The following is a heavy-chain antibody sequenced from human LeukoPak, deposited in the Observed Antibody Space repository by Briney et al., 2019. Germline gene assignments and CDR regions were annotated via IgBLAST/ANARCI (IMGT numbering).Heavy chain of an antibody. J-gene: IGHJ4*02. CDR2: ISNGGSS. CDR3: AGAQRGYTHGYLGGGYFDY. V-gene: IGHV4-59*12. D-gene: IGHD5-18*01. Sequence: SETLSLTCTVSGGSISGYYWSWVRQPPGKGLEWIGYISNGGSSSYNPSLESRGTMSVDTSKRQFSLNLTSVTAADTAVYYCAGAQRGYTHGYLGGGYFDYWGQGTLVTVSS. CDR1: GGSISGYY.